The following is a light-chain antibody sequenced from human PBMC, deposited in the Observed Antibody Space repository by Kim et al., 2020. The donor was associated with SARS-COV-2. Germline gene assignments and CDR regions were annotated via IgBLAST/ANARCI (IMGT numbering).Light chain of an antibody. CDR1: SSDVGGYNY. J-gene: IGLJ1*01. V-gene: IGLV2-8*01. CDR3: SSYADSNNFV. Sequence: GQSVTISCTGTSSDVGGYNYVSWYQQHPGKAPKLMIYEVSKRPSGVPDRFSGSKSGNTASLTVSGLQAEDEADYYCSSYADSNNFVFGTATKVTVL. CDR2: EVS.